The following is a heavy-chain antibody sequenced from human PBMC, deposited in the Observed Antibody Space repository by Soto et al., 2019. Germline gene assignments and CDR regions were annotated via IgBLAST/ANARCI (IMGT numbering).Heavy chain of an antibody. CDR1: GFTFSSYA. Sequence: EVQLVESGGGLVQPGGSLRLSCAASGFTFSSYAMHWVRQAPGKGLEYVSAMSSNGGSTYYANSVKGRFTISRDNSKNTLYLQRGSLRAEDMAVDYCARGGIVVVQAAMRWYVGFQPWGKGTLVAVYS. V-gene: IGHV3-64*01. D-gene: IGHD2-2*01. CDR3: ARGGIVVVQAAMRWYVGFQP. CDR2: MSSNGGST. J-gene: IGHJ1*01.